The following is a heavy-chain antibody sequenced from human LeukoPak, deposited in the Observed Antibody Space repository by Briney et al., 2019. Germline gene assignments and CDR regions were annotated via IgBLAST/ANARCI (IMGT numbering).Heavy chain of an antibody. CDR3: VRDGGYTGGWTYGAGDY. D-gene: IGHD2-8*02. CDR2: ISNDGNEK. J-gene: IGHJ4*01. V-gene: IGHV3-30*04. Sequence: PGGSLGLSCAASGFTFSAYVMHWVRQAPGKGLECVAVISNDGNEKYYADSVKGRFSISRDNSKNTLYLQMSSLRTEDTAVYYCVRDGGYTGGWTYGAGDYWGQGNLVTVSS. CDR1: GFTFSAYV.